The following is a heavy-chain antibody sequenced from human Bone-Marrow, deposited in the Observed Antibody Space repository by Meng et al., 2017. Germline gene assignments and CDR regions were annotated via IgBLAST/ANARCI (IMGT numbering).Heavy chain of an antibody. Sequence: QLQRRASGPCMVRPSATLSLTCTVSGASVNTGSYYWSWIGQPPVRGLELIGFIYQSGSTNNNPSLKSRVTISLDMSSNQFSLTLNSVTAADTAIYYCARGVVADPPRDWGRGTLVTVSS. V-gene: IGHV4-61*01. CDR1: GASVNTGSYY. D-gene: IGHD2-15*01. J-gene: IGHJ1*01. CDR2: IYQSGST. CDR3: ARGVVADPPRD.